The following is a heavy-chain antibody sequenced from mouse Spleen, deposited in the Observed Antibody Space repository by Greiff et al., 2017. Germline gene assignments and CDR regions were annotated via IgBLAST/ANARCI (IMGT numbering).Heavy chain of an antibody. CDR2: INPSSGYT. CDR1: GYTFTSYW. CDR3: ARSAYGYWFAY. V-gene: IGHV1-7*01. Sequence: QVQLKQSGAELAKPGASVKLSCKASGYTFTSYWMPWVKQRPGQGLEWIGYINPSSGYTKYNQKFKDKATLTADKSSSTAYMQLSSLTYEDSAVYYCARSAYGYWFAYWGQGTLVTVSA. J-gene: IGHJ3*01. D-gene: IGHD1-2*01.